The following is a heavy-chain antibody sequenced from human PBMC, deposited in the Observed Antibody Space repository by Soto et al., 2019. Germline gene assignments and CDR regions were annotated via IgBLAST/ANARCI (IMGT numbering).Heavy chain of an antibody. CDR1: GYTFINYG. CDR3: GRGGLVLSGTYDY. D-gene: IGHD3-3*01. V-gene: IGHV1-18*01. J-gene: IGHJ4*02. CDR2: ISGSNGDT. Sequence: VQLVQSGAEVKESGASVKVSCKASGYTFINYGVAWVRRAPGQGPEWMGWISGSNGDTKYAQNLQNRVSLTTDTSTNSAYMELRSLRPDDTAIYFCGRGGLVLSGTYDYWGQGTLVTVSS.